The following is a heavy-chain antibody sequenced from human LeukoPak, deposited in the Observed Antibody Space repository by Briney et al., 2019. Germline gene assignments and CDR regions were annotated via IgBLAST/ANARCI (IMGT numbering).Heavy chain of an antibody. J-gene: IGHJ4*02. CDR3: ARENNDYGGKKAFDY. CDR1: GGSSRSGDYF. V-gene: IGHV4-30-4*01. CDR2: IHYSGNT. Sequence: SETLSLTCAVSGGSSRSGDYFWSWIRQPPGKGLEWIGHIHYSGNTYYNPSLKSRVPISVDTSKNQFSLKLSSVTAADTAVYYCARENNDYGGKKAFDYWGQGTLVTVSS. D-gene: IGHD4-23*01.